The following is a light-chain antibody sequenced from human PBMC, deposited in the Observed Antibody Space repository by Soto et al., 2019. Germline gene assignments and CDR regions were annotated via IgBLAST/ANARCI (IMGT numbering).Light chain of an antibody. J-gene: IGKJ2*01. CDR3: QQYGRPQYT. CDR2: GAS. CDR1: QSVNNNY. V-gene: IGKV3-20*01. Sequence: EIVLTQSPGTLSLSPGERATLSCRASQSVNNNYLAWYQQKPGQAPRLLIYGASSKATGIPDRFSGSGSGTDFTLTISRMEPNDFGVYYCQQYGRPQYTFGQGTKLQIK.